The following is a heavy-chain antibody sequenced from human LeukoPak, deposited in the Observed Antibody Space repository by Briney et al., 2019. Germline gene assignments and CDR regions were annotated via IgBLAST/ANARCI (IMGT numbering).Heavy chain of an antibody. D-gene: IGHD3-10*01. CDR3: ARGVRFGELSDAFDI. CDR1: GYTFTGYY. J-gene: IGHJ3*02. CDR2: MNPNSGNT. Sequence: GASVKVSCKASGYTFTGYYMHWVRQATGQGLEWMGWMNPNSGNTGYAQKFQGRVTMTRNTSISTAYMELSSLRSEDTAVYYCARGVRFGELSDAFDIWGQGTMVTVSS. V-gene: IGHV1-8*02.